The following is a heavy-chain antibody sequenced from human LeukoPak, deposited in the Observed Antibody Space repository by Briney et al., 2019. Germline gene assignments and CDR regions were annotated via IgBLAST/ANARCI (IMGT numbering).Heavy chain of an antibody. CDR2: ISGSGDTT. CDR1: GFTFSSYA. Sequence: PGGSLRLSCAASGFTFSSYAMNWVRQAPGKRLEWVSGISGSGDTTYYADSVKGRFTISRDNSKNTLHLQMNSPRAEDTAVYYCARGFCSGGSCYPPYWGQGTLVTVSS. V-gene: IGHV3-23*01. D-gene: IGHD2-15*01. CDR3: ARGFCSGGSCYPPY. J-gene: IGHJ4*02.